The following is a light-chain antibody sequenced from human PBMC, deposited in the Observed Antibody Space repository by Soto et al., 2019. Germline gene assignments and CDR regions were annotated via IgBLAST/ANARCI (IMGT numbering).Light chain of an antibody. CDR3: QQYSTSPWT. CDR1: QSVSNNY. Sequence: EIVLTQSPGTLSLSPGERATLSCRASQSVSNNYLAWYQQKPGQAPRLLIYGASNRATGIPDRFSGSGSGTDFTLTISGLQPDDFATFYCQQYSTSPWTFGHGTRVEIK. J-gene: IGKJ1*01. CDR2: GAS. V-gene: IGKV3-20*01.